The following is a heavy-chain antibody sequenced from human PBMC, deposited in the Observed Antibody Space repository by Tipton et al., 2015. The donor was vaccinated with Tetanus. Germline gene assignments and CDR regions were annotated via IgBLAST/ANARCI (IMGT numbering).Heavy chain of an antibody. V-gene: IGHV4-61*01. CDR3: ARANNDYPKKGPFDY. Sequence: TLSLTCTVSGGSVNDGRFYWTWIRQPPGKELEWVGYVYYSGSTNYHPSLKGRLTISVDTSKNQFSLNLRSVITADTAVYYCARANNDYPKKGPFDYWGQGSLVIVSS. D-gene: IGHD5-12*01. CDR1: GGSVNDGRFY. J-gene: IGHJ4*02. CDR2: VYYSGST.